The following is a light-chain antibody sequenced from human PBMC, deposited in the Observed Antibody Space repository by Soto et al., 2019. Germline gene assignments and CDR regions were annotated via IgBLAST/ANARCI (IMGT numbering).Light chain of an antibody. Sequence: QSVLTQPPSESDTPGQTVTISCSGNSSNIGSNTVNWYQQVPGTAPKLLIFSNNQRPSGVPDRFSGSKSGTSASLAISGLRSDDEADYYCAAWDDSLNGVVFGGGTKLTVL. J-gene: IGLJ2*01. CDR3: AAWDDSLNGVV. CDR2: SNN. V-gene: IGLV1-44*01. CDR1: SSNIGSNT.